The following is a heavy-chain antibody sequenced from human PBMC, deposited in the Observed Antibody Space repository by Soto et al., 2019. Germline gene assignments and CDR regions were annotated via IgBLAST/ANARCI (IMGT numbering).Heavy chain of an antibody. D-gene: IGHD2-2*01. J-gene: IGHJ6*02. CDR1: GGSISSYY. CDR3: AMEDIVVVPAATRLFYYYYGMDV. CDR2: IYTSGST. Sequence: QVQLQESGPGLVKPSETLSLTCTVSGGSISSYYWSWIRQPAGKGLEWIGRIYTSGSTNYNPSLKSRVTMSVDTSKNQFSLKLSYVTAADTAVYYCAMEDIVVVPAATRLFYYYYGMDVWGQGTTVTVSS. V-gene: IGHV4-4*07.